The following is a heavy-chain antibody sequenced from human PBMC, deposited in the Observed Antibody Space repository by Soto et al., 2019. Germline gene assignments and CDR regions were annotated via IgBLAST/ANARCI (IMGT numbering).Heavy chain of an antibody. CDR3: ARSGYSSGWYHWYFDL. CDR1: GYTFTNYG. V-gene: IGHV1-3*01. Sequence: ASVKVSCKASGYTFTNYGIHWVRQAPGQRLEWMGWINAGNGNTKYSQNFQGRVTITRDTSASTAYMELSSLRSDDTAVFYCARSGYSSGWYHWYFDLWGRGTMVTVSS. CDR2: INAGNGNT. J-gene: IGHJ2*01. D-gene: IGHD6-19*01.